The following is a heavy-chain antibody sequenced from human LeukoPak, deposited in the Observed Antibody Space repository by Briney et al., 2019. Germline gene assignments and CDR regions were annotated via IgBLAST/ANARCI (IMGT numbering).Heavy chain of an antibody. V-gene: IGHV4-4*09. Sequence: SGTLSLTCTVSSGAISSYFWNWVRQAPGKGLEWIGFIHVSGSTNSSPSLKSRVTISLDTSKNQFSLRLTSVTAADTAIYYCARRRGGFGEGEFDSWGPGTLVTVSS. CDR1: SGAISSYF. CDR3: ARRRGGFGEGEFDS. J-gene: IGHJ4*02. CDR2: IHVSGST. D-gene: IGHD3-16*01.